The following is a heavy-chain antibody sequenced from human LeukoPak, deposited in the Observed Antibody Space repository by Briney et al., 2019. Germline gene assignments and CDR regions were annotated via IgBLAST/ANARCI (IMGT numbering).Heavy chain of an antibody. CDR1: GFTFSSYA. CDR3: AKDLDYYGSTGLDY. V-gene: IGHV3-23*01. CDR2: ISGSGGST. Sequence: GGSLRLSCAASGFTFSSYAMSWVRRAPGKGLEWVSGISGSGGSTYYADSVKGRFTISRDNSKNTLYLQMNSLRAEDTAVYYCAKDLDYYGSTGLDYWGQGSLVTVSS. D-gene: IGHD3-10*01. J-gene: IGHJ4*02.